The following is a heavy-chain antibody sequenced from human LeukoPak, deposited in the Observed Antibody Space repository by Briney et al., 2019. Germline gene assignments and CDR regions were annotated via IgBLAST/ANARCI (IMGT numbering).Heavy chain of an antibody. CDR2: INTNTGNP. Sequence: ASVKVSCKASGYTFTSYGISWVRQAPGQGLEWMGWINTNTGNPTYAQGFTGRFVFSLDTSVSTAYLQISSLKAEDTAVYYCARDKGIVGATKGDYWGQGTLVTVSS. J-gene: IGHJ4*02. CDR1: GYTFTSYG. D-gene: IGHD1-26*01. V-gene: IGHV7-4-1*02. CDR3: ARDKGIVGATKGDY.